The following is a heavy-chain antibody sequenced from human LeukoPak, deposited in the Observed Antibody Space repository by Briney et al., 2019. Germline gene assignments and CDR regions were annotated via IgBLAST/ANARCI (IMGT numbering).Heavy chain of an antibody. CDR2: MSPNSGNT. CDR1: GYTFTSYD. CDR3: ARMERTGSDNWFDP. J-gene: IGHJ5*02. D-gene: IGHD1-1*01. Sequence: ASVKVSCKASGYTFTSYDINWVRQAIGQGLEWMGWMSPNSGNTGYAQKFQGRVTISRNTSISTAYMELSSLRSEDTAVYYCARMERTGSDNWFDPWGQGTLVTVSS. V-gene: IGHV1-8*03.